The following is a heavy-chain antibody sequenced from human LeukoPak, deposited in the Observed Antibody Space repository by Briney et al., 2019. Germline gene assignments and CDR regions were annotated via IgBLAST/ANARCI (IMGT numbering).Heavy chain of an antibody. D-gene: IGHD4-17*01. CDR3: ARLGLGLYGDYYYYGMDV. CDR2: INAGNGNT. J-gene: IGHJ6*02. V-gene: IGHV1-3*01. Sequence: ASVKVSCKASGYTFTSYAMHWVRQAPGQRLEWMGWINAGNGNTKYSQKFQGRVTITRDTSASTAYMELSSLRSEDTAVYYCARLGLGLYGDYYYYGMDVWGQGTTVTVSS. CDR1: GYTFTSYA.